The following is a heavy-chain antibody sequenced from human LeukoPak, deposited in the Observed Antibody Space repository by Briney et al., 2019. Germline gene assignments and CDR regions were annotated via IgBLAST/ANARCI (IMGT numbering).Heavy chain of an antibody. Sequence: GGSLRLSCAASGFTFSSYGMHWVRQAPGKGLEWVAFIRYDGSNKYYADSVKGRFTISRDNSKNTLYLQMNSLRAEDTAVYYCARAIVVPAAMGGYWGQGTLVTVSS. CDR3: ARAIVVPAAMGGY. CDR2: IRYDGSNK. CDR1: GFTFSSYG. D-gene: IGHD2-2*01. J-gene: IGHJ4*02. V-gene: IGHV3-30*02.